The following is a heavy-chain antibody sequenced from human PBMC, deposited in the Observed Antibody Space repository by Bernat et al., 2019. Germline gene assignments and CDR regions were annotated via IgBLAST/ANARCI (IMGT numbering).Heavy chain of an antibody. Sequence: EVQLVESGGGLVQPGGSLRLSCAASGFTFSSYWMHWVRQAPGKGLVWVARINRDGSITTYADSVRGRFTTSRYNAKNTLFLQMTSLTAEDTAVYYCVRIGYSTSSLGIDYWGQGALVSVSS. V-gene: IGHV3-74*01. CDR2: INRDGSIT. CDR3: VRIGYSTSSLGIDY. D-gene: IGHD6-6*01. CDR1: GFTFSSYW. J-gene: IGHJ4*02.